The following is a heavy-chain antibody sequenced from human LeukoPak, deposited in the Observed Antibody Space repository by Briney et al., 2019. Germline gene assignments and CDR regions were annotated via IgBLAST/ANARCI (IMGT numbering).Heavy chain of an antibody. CDR3: ARDTYRQWLTQGGYFQH. V-gene: IGHV3-7*01. D-gene: IGHD6-19*01. Sequence: GGSLRLSCAASGFTFSSYWMSWVRQAPGKGLEWVANIKQDGSEKYYVDSVKGRFTISRDNAKNSLYLQMNSLRAEDTAVYYCARDTYRQWLTQGGYFQHWGQGTLVTVSS. J-gene: IGHJ1*01. CDR2: IKQDGSEK. CDR1: GFTFSSYW.